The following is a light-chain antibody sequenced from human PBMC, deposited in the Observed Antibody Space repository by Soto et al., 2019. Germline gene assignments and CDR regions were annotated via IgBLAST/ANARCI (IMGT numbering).Light chain of an antibody. CDR1: QSFSSTF. CDR3: QQYASSVT. V-gene: IGKV3-20*01. CDR2: GAS. Sequence: PGDRATLSCRASQSFSSTFFAWYQQKPGQAPRLLIYGASSRATGIPGRFSGSGSGTDFTLTISRLEPEDFAVYYCQQYASSVTFGQGTKVEIK. J-gene: IGKJ1*01.